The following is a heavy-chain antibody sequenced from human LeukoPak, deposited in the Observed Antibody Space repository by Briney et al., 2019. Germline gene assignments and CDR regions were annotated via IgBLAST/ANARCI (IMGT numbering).Heavy chain of an antibody. CDR2: IIPILGIA. Sequence: SVKVSCKASGGTFSSYAISWVRQAPGQGLGWMGRIIPILGIANYAQKFQGRVTITADKSTSTAYMELSSLRSEDTAVYYCARKVIEAFDIWGQGTMVTVSS. CDR3: ARKVIEAFDI. J-gene: IGHJ3*02. V-gene: IGHV1-69*04. CDR1: GGTFSSYA. D-gene: IGHD3-10*01.